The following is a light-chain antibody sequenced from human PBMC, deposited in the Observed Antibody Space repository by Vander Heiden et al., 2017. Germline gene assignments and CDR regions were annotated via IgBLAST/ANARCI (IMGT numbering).Light chain of an antibody. J-gene: IGLJ2*01. CDR3: ASYTSSTTRV. V-gene: IGLV2-14*03. CDR1: SSDVGGYNY. Sequence: QSALTQPASVSGSPGQSITISCTGTSSDVGGYNYVSWYQRHPGKAPKLMIFDVSNRPSGISNRFSASKSGNTASLTISGPQAEDEADYYCASYTSSTTRVFGGGTKLTVL. CDR2: DVS.